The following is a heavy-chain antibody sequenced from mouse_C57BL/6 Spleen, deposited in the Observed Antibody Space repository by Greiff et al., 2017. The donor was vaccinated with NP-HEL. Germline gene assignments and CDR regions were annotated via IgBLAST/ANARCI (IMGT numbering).Heavy chain of an antibody. V-gene: IGHV2-5*01. J-gene: IGHJ4*01. Sequence: VQLQQSGPGLVQPSQSLSITCTVSGFSLTSYGVHWVRQSPGKGLEWLGVIWRGGSTDYNAAFMSRLSITKDNSKSQVFFKMNSLQADDTAIYYCAKIYYDYDDYAMDYWGQGTSVTVSS. D-gene: IGHD2-4*01. CDR3: AKIYYDYDDYAMDY. CDR1: GFSLTSYG. CDR2: IWRGGST.